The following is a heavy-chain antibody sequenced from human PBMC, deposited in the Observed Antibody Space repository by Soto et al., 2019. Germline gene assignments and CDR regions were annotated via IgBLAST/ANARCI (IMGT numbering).Heavy chain of an antibody. V-gene: IGHV6-1*01. CDR2: TYYRSKWYN. Sequence: PSETLSLTCAISGDSVSSNSAAWNWIRQSPSRGLEWLGRTYYRSKWYNDYAVSVKSRITINPDTSKNQFSLQLNSVTPEDTAVYYCARIAAAGNYYYYGMDVWGQGTTVTVSS. CDR3: ARIAAAGNYYYYGMDV. J-gene: IGHJ6*02. CDR1: GDSVSSNSAA. D-gene: IGHD6-13*01.